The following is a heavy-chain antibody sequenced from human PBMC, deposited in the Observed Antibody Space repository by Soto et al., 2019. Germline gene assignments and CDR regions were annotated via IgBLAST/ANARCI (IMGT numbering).Heavy chain of an antibody. CDR3: AKDLGIAVAGTRDDAFDI. CDR1: GFTFSSYA. V-gene: IGHV3-23*01. D-gene: IGHD6-19*01. Sequence: GGSLRLSCAASGFTFSSYAMSCVRQAPGKGLEWVSAISGSGGSTYYADSVKGRFTISRDNSKNTLYLQMNSLRAEDTAVYYCAKDLGIAVAGTRDDAFDIWGQGTMVTVSS. CDR2: ISGSGGST. J-gene: IGHJ3*02.